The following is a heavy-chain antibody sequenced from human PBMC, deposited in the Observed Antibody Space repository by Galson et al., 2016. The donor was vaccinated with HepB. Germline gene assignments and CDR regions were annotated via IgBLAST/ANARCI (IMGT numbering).Heavy chain of an antibody. Sequence: SVKVSCKASGYSFTGYYIHWVRQARGQGLEWMGCINPKNGVTIYAQNFQGRVSMTRDTSISTAYMDLTSLRSDDAAVYYCAREPPYYDVLTGYYGNVGHFDNWGQGTLVTVSS. CDR2: INPKNGVT. V-gene: IGHV1-2*02. D-gene: IGHD3-9*01. J-gene: IGHJ4*02. CDR1: GYSFTGYY. CDR3: AREPPYYDVLTGYYGNVGHFDN.